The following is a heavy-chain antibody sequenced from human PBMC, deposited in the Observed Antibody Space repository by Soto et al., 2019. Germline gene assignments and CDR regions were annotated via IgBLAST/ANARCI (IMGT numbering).Heavy chain of an antibody. V-gene: IGHV4-4*07. D-gene: IGHD1-20*01. J-gene: IGHJ4*02. Sequence: SETLSLTCTVSGGSISSHYWGWIRLPAGKGPEWIGRVYTTGGTDYNPSLKRRVTMSIDTSKNQFSLRLSAVTAADTAVYYCVTSLKGYNWNYFDHWGQGALVTVSS. CDR3: VTSLKGYNWNYFDH. CDR2: VYTTGGT. CDR1: GGSISSHY.